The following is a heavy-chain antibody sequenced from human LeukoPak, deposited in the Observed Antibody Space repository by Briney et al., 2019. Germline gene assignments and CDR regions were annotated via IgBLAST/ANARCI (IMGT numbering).Heavy chain of an antibody. CDR2: IYPGDSDT. CDR3: ARLRGVRYFDWFDAFDI. D-gene: IGHD3-9*01. CDR1: GYSFTSYW. V-gene: IGHV5-51*01. J-gene: IGHJ3*02. Sequence: GESLKISCKGSGYSFTSYWIGWVRQMPGKGLEWMGIIYPGDSDTRYSPSFQGQVTISADKSISTAYLQWSSLQASGTAMYYCARLRGVRYFDWFDAFDIWGQGTMVTVSS.